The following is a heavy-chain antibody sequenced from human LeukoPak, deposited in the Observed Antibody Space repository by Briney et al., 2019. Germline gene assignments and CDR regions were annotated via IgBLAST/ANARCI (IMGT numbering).Heavy chain of an antibody. Sequence: GGSLRLSCVASGFTFSNYWMSWVRQAPGKGLEWVANIKQDGSEKYYVDSVKGRFTISRDNAKNSVYLQMNSLRAADTAVYYCARYRRYDILTGYCFDYWGQGTLVTVSS. CDR3: ARYRRYDILTGYCFDY. CDR1: GFTFSNYW. CDR2: IKQDGSEK. J-gene: IGHJ4*02. D-gene: IGHD3-9*01. V-gene: IGHV3-7*01.